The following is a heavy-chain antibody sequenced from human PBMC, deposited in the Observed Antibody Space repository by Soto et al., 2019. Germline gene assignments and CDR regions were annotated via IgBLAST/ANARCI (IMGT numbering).Heavy chain of an antibody. CDR2: ISAYNGNK. CDR3: ARGVTPYYFDY. V-gene: IGHV1-18*01. J-gene: IGHJ4*02. CDR1: GYTFTCYG. D-gene: IGHD4-4*01. Sequence: ASVKASCKASGYTFTCYGISWVRQAPGQGLEWMGWISAYNGNKKYAQKLQGRVTMTTDTSTSTAYMELRSLRSDDTAVYYCARGVTPYYFDYWGQGTLVTVSS.